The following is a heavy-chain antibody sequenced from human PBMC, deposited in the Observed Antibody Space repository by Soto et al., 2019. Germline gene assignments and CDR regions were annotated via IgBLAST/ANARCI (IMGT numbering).Heavy chain of an antibody. V-gene: IGHV3-33*01. CDR1: GFTFSSYG. Sequence: QVQLVESGGGVVQPGRSLRLSCAASGFTFSSYGMHWVRQTPGKGLEWVAVIWYDGTNKYYAESVKGRFTISRDNSKNPLYLQMNSLRVEDTAVYYCARGDDDFWSDYPYWGQGTLVTVSS. D-gene: IGHD3-3*01. CDR2: IWYDGTNK. J-gene: IGHJ4*02. CDR3: ARGDDDFWSDYPY.